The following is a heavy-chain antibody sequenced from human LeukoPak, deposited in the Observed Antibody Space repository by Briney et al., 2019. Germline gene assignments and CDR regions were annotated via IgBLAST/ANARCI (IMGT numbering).Heavy chain of an antibody. CDR1: GFTFSSYG. CDR2: ISYDGSNK. CDR3: AKDRSEGDYYFDY. D-gene: IGHD2-21*02. Sequence: GGSLRLSCAASGFTFSSYGMHWVRQAPGKGREGVAVISYDGSNKYYADSVKGRFTISRDNSKNTLYLQMNSLRAEDTAVYYCAKDRSEGDYYFDYWGQGTLVTVSS. J-gene: IGHJ4*02. V-gene: IGHV3-30*18.